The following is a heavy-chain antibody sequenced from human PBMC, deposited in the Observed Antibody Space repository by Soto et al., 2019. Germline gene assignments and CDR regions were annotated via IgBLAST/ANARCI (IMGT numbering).Heavy chain of an antibody. CDR1: GLTFSSYA. Sequence: GGSLRLSCAASGLTFSSYAMSWVRQAPGKGLEWVSAISSSGAGTYYTDSVKGRFTISRDNSKYTLYLQMNSLRAEDTAVYYCAWRGPTSSWFHWGQGTLVTVSS. CDR2: ISSSGAGT. J-gene: IGHJ4*02. D-gene: IGHD6-13*01. V-gene: IGHV3-23*01. CDR3: AWRGPTSSWFH.